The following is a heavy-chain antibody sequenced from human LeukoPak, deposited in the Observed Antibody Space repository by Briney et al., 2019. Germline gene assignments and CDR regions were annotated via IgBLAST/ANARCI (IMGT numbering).Heavy chain of an antibody. V-gene: IGHV3-33*08. CDR1: GFTFSNYD. CDR3: ARKGYYDSLDY. J-gene: IGHJ4*02. D-gene: IGHD3-22*01. Sequence: GGSLRLSCEASGFTFSNYDMIWVRQAPGKGLEWVAVIWYDGSNKYYADSVKGRFTISRDNSKNTLYLQMNSLRAEDTAVYYCARKGYYDSLDYWGQGTLVTISS. CDR2: IWYDGSNK.